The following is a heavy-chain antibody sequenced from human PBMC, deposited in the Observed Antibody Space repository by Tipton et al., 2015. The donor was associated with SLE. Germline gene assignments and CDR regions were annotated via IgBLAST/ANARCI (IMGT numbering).Heavy chain of an antibody. CDR3: ARGRGIVGVNWFDP. D-gene: IGHD1-26*01. CDR2: IYTSGST. J-gene: IGHJ5*02. Sequence: TLSLTCAVSGYSISSGYYWGWIRQPAGKGLEWIGYIYTSGSTNYNPSLKSRVTISVDTSKNQFSLKLSSVTAADTAVYYCARGRGIVGVNWFDPWGQGTLVTVSS. CDR1: GYSISSGYY. V-gene: IGHV4-61*09.